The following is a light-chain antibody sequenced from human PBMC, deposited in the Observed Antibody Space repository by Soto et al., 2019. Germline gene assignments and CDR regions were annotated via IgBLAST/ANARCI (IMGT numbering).Light chain of an antibody. CDR3: HQRQSWPRT. V-gene: IGKV3-15*01. J-gene: IGKJ1*01. CDR1: QSVSSN. Sequence: EVVMTQSPATLSVSLGDRATLSCRASQSVSSNLAWYQQKPGQAPRLLIYGASTRATGIPARFSGSGSGTEFTLTISSLQSEDFALYYCHQRQSWPRTFGQGTKVDIK. CDR2: GAS.